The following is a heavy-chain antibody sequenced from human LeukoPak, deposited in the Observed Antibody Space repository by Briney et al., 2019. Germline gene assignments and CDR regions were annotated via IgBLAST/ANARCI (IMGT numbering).Heavy chain of an antibody. CDR3: ARDLAPRIAVAGTRRGWFDP. CDR1: GFTFSNAW. CDR2: IKSKTDGGTT. Sequence: GGSLRLSCAASGFTFSNAWMSWVRQAPGKGLEWVGRIKSKTDGGTTDYAAPVKGRFTISRDDSKNTLYLQMNSLRAEDTAVYYCARDLAPRIAVAGTRRGWFDPWGQGTLVTVSS. V-gene: IGHV3-15*01. D-gene: IGHD6-19*01. J-gene: IGHJ5*02.